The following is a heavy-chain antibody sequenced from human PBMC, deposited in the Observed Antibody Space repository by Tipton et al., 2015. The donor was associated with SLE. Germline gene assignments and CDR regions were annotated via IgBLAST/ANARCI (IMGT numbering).Heavy chain of an antibody. CDR2: IRGKTNNYAT. J-gene: IGHJ6*02. CDR3: TRREGYGMDV. V-gene: IGHV3-73*01. CDR1: EFTFGDSA. Sequence: SLRLSCAASEFTFGDSAMQWVRLASGKGLEWVARIRGKTNNYATAFAASVRGRFTISRDDSKNTAYLQMDSLKTEDSAVYYCTRREGYGMDVWGQGTTVTVSS.